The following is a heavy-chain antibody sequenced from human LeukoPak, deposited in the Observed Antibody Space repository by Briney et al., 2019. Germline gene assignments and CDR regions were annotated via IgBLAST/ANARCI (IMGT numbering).Heavy chain of an antibody. V-gene: IGHV3-23*01. CDR2: ITTGDGNT. D-gene: IGHD7-27*01. CDR1: GFTFSSYT. J-gene: IGHJ4*02. CDR3: AKDGGLWVSAHWGDS. Sequence: GGSLRLSCTASGFTFSSYTMTWVRQAPGKGLKWVSTITTGDGNTYYADSVKGRFTVSRDDSKNTLYLQMNSLRAEDTAVYYCAKDGGLWVSAHWGDSWGRGALVTVSS.